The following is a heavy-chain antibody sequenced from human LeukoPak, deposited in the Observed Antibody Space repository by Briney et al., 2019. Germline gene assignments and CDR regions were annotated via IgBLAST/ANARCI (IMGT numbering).Heavy chain of an antibody. CDR1: GYTFTGYY. CDR2: ISGYNGNT. J-gene: IGHJ4*02. Sequence: GASVKVSCKASGYTFTGYYMHWVRQAPGQGLEWMGWISGYNGNTKYAQKFQSRVTMTTDIYTSTAYMELRSLRSDDTAVYYCAREGTVRGEKPYDYWGQGTLVTVSS. CDR3: AREGTVRGEKPYDY. D-gene: IGHD3-10*01. V-gene: IGHV1-18*04.